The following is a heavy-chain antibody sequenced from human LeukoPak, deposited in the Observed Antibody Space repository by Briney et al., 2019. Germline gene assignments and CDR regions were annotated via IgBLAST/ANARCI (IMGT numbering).Heavy chain of an antibody. D-gene: IGHD4/OR15-4a*01. Sequence: KPGGSLRPSCTASGFIFSSYSMNWVRQAPGKGLEWVSFIGSKTGNIYYGDSVKGRFTISRDDAKNSIYLQMNSLRVEDTAVYYCAREREPLDYGDSTNLDYWGQGTLVTVSS. CDR1: GFIFSSYS. CDR2: IGSKTGNI. J-gene: IGHJ4*02. V-gene: IGHV3-21*01. CDR3: AREREPLDYGDSTNLDY.